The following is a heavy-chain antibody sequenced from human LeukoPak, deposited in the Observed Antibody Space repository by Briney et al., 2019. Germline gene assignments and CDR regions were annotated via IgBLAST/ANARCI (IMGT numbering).Heavy chain of an antibody. Sequence: PGGSLRLSCAASGFTVSSNYMSWVRQAPGKGLEWVSVIYSGGSTYYADSVKGRFTISRDNSKNTLYLQMNSLRAEDTAVYYCARDYYDSSGPYWYFDLWGRGTLVTVSS. V-gene: IGHV3-66*01. J-gene: IGHJ2*01. CDR2: IYSGGST. D-gene: IGHD3-22*01. CDR3: ARDYYDSSGPYWYFDL. CDR1: GFTVSSNY.